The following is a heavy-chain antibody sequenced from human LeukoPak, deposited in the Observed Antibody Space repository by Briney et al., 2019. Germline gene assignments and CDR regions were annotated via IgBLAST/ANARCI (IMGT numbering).Heavy chain of an antibody. CDR2: IKQDGSQK. CDR3: ARDRRVGATDFDY. V-gene: IGHV3-7*01. J-gene: IGHJ4*02. Sequence: GSLRLSCAASGFTFSIYWMSWVRQAPGKGLEWVANIKQDGSQKFYVDSVKGRFTISRDNAKNSLYLQMNSLRAEDTGVYYCARDRRVGATDFDYWGQGTLVTVSS. CDR1: GFTFSIYW. D-gene: IGHD1-26*01.